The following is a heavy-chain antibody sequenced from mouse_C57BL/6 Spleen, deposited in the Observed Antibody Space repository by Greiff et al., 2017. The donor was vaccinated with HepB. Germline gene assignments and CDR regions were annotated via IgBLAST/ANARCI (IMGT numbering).Heavy chain of an antibody. CDR1: GFSLTSYG. Sequence: VQGVESGPGLVAPSQSLSITCTVSGFSLTSYGVDWVRQSPGKGLEWLGVIWGVGSTNYNLALKSRLSISKDNSKSQVFLKMNSLQTDDTAMYYCASLRRRGGDYWGQGTSVTVSS. CDR2: IWGVGST. D-gene: IGHD1-1*02. CDR3: ASLRRRGGDY. J-gene: IGHJ4*01. V-gene: IGHV2-6*01.